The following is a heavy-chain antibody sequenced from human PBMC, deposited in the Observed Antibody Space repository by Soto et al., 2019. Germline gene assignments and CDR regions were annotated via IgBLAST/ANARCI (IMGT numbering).Heavy chain of an antibody. CDR3: ARDPSCGGDCDFDI. D-gene: IGHD2-21*02. CDR2: IVPVVTTT. Sequence: HVQLVQSGAEVKRPGSSVKVSCKTSGGIFSNYAISWVRQAPGQGLEWMGGIVPVVTTTNYAQKFQVRVTITADEFTTTVYMELSSLTSEDTAVYYCARDPSCGGDCDFDIWGQRTLVTVSS. V-gene: IGHV1-69*12. CDR1: GGIFSNYA. J-gene: IGHJ5*02.